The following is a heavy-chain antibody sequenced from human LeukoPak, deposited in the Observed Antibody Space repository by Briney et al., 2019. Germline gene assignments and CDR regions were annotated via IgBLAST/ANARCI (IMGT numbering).Heavy chain of an antibody. Sequence: ASVKVSCKASGYTFTSYGISWVRQAPGQGLEWMGWISAYNGNTNYAQKLQGRVTVTTDTSTSTVYMELRSLRSDDTAVYYCAREGGTAGYSSGSDYWGQGTRVTVSS. V-gene: IGHV1-18*01. CDR2: ISAYNGNT. J-gene: IGHJ4*02. CDR1: GYTFTSYG. D-gene: IGHD5-18*01. CDR3: AREGGTAGYSSGSDY.